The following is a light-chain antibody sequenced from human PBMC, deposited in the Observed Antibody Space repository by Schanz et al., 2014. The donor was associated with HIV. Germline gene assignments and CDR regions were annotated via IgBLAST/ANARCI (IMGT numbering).Light chain of an antibody. Sequence: QSVLTQPPSASGSPGQSVTISCTGTSSDVGGYNYVSWYQQHPGKAPKLMIYEVTKRPSGVPDRFSGSKSGNTASLTISGLQAEDEGDYYCSSYTSTNTLVVFGGGTKLTVL. CDR1: SSDVGGYNY. J-gene: IGLJ2*01. CDR2: EVT. V-gene: IGLV2-8*01. CDR3: SSYTSTNTLVV.